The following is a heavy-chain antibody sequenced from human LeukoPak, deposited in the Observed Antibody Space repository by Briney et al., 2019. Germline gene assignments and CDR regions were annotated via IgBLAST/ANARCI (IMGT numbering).Heavy chain of an antibody. V-gene: IGHV1-46*01. D-gene: IGHD6-13*01. CDR1: GYTFTNYY. CDR3: ARSLSSWYEGYYFDY. Sequence: ASVKVSCKASGYTFTNYYMHWVRQAPGQGLEWMGIINPSGGNTNSAQKFQGRLTMTRDTSTSTVYMELSTLRSEDTAVYYCARSLSSWYEGYYFDYWGQGTLVTVSS. J-gene: IGHJ4*02. CDR2: INPSGGNT.